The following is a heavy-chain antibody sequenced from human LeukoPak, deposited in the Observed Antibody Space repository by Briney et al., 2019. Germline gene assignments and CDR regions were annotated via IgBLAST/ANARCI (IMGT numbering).Heavy chain of an antibody. CDR2: LSGSGGST. Sequence: GGSLRLSCAASGFTFSNYAMSWVRQAPGKGLEWVSALSGSGGSTYYADSVKGRFTISRDNSKNTLYLQMNSLRAEDTAVYYCAKVRLAGVSRGDAFDIWGQGTMVTVSS. CDR3: AKVRLAGVSRGDAFDI. V-gene: IGHV3-23*01. J-gene: IGHJ3*02. D-gene: IGHD2-8*01. CDR1: GFTFSNYA.